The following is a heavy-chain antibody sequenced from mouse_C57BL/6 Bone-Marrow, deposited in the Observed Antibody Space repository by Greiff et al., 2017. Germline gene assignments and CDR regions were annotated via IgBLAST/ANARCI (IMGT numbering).Heavy chain of an antibody. J-gene: IGHJ1*03. CDR1: GYTFTSYR. V-gene: IGHV1-64*01. CDR2: IHPNSSST. Sequence: QVQLQQPGAELVKPGASVKLSCKASGYTFTSYRLHWVKQRPGQGLEWIGMIHPNSSSTNYNEKFKSKATLTVDKSSSTAYMQLSSLTSEDSAVYYCARGYPWYFDVWGTGTTVTVSS. D-gene: IGHD2-2*01. CDR3: ARGYPWYFDV.